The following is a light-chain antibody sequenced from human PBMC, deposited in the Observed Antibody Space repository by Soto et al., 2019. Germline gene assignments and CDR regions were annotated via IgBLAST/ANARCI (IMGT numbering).Light chain of an antibody. CDR1: QSISTS. J-gene: IGKJ1*01. Sequence: DIQMTQSPSTLSASVGDRVTVTCRASQSISTSLAWYQQKPGKAPKLLIYKASNFESGVPSRFSGSGSGTEFTLTISSLQPDDFATYYCQQYNTYSRTFGQGTKV. V-gene: IGKV1-5*03. CDR2: KAS. CDR3: QQYNTYSRT.